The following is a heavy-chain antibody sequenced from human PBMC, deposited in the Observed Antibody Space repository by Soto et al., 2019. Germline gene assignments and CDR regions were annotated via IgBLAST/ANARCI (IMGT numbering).Heavy chain of an antibody. Sequence: EVQLVESGGGLVQPGGSLRLSCVDSGFTFSSYWMSWVRQAPVKGLEWVGNIKQDGSEENYVDSVKGRFTISRDNAKNSMYLQMNSLTAEDTAVYYCARIASSGRGWDVWGQGTTVVVS. CDR3: ARIASSGRGWDV. D-gene: IGHD3-10*01. CDR1: GFTFSSYW. CDR2: IKQDGSEE. J-gene: IGHJ6*02. V-gene: IGHV3-7*01.